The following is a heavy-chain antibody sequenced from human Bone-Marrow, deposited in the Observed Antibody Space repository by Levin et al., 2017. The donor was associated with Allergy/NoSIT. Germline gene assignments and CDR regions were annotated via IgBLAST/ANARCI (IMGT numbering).Heavy chain of an antibody. J-gene: IGHJ4*02. CDR3: ARAGDCSGGSCYSGTNYYFDY. V-gene: IGHV4-59*01. Sequence: SQTLSLTCTVSGGSISSYYWSWIRQPPGKGLEWIGYIYYSGSTNYNPSLKSRVTISVDTSKNQFSLKLSSVTAADTAVYYCARAGDCSGGSCYSGTNYYFDYWGQGTLVTVSS. CDR2: IYYSGST. CDR1: GGSISSYY. D-gene: IGHD2-15*01.